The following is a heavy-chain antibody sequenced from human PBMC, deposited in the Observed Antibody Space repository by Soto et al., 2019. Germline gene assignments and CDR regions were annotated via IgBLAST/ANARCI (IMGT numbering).Heavy chain of an antibody. V-gene: IGHV3-48*02. CDR3: ARDLCYGEFPLGY. D-gene: IGHD4-17*01. J-gene: IGHJ4*02. CDR1: GFTFSSYS. CDR2: ISSSSSTI. Sequence: EVQLVESGGGLVQPGGSLRLSCAASGFTFSSYSMNWVRQAPGKGLEWVSYISSSSSTIYYADSVKGRFTISRDNDKNYLRFYMNSLRYMDTAVYYCARDLCYGEFPLGYWGQGTLVTVSS.